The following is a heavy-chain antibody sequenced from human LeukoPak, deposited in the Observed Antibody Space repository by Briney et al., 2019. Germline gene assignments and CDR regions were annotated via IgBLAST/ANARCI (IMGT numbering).Heavy chain of an antibody. CDR3: ARSPNWGGYFDY. CDR2: IIPILGIA. Sequence: SVKVSCKASGGTFSSYAISWVRQAPGQGLKWMGRIIPILGIANYAQKFQGRVTITADKSTSTAYMELSSLRSEDTAVYYCARSPNWGGYFDYWGQGTLVTVSS. D-gene: IGHD7-27*01. J-gene: IGHJ4*02. V-gene: IGHV1-69*04. CDR1: GGTFSSYA.